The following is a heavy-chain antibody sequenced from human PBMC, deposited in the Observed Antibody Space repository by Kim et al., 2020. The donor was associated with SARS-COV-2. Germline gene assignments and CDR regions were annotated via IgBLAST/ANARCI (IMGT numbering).Heavy chain of an antibody. CDR1: GGSISSSNW. D-gene: IGHD6-19*01. CDR2: IYHSRST. CDR3: ARVPHSSGRPGDDY. Sequence: SETLSLTCAVSGGSISSSNWWSWVRQPPGKGLEWIGEIYHSRSTNYNPSLKSRDTISVDKSKNQFSLKLSSVTAADTAVYYCARVPHSSGRPGDDYGGQGTLVTVSS. J-gene: IGHJ4*02. V-gene: IGHV4-4*02.